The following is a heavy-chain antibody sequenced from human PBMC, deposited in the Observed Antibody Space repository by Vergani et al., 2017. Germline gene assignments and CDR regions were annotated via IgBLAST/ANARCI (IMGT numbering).Heavy chain of an antibody. CDR3: TKCSRGYTGYFFDY. CDR1: GFSFPGYA. Sequence: EVQLLESGGGLVQHGGSLRLSCEASGFSFPGYAMSWVRQAPGKGLEWVSSVSGSSATPYYADSVKGRFIISRDNSKNTLHLQMNSLRADDTAVYYCTKCSRGYTGYFFDYWGQGTLATGS. J-gene: IGHJ4*02. D-gene: IGHD5-12*01. V-gene: IGHV3-23*01. CDR2: VSGSSATP.